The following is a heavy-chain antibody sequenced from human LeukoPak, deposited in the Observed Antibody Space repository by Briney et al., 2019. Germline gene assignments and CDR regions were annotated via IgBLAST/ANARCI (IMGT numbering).Heavy chain of an antibody. D-gene: IGHD3-10*01. Sequence: GGSLSLSCAASGFLFTDYAMSWVRQTPGRGLEWVSVISGSGDNTYYTDSVKGRFTISRDGSKNTLYLQMNSLRVGDTAVYYCAKHLWRDLLWFGEGYYVDYWGQGTLVTVSS. CDR1: GFLFTDYA. CDR3: AKHLWRDLLWFGEGYYVDY. V-gene: IGHV3-23*01. CDR2: ISGSGDNT. J-gene: IGHJ4*02.